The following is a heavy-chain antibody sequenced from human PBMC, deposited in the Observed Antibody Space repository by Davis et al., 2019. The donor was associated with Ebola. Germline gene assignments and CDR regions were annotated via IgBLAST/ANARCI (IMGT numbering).Heavy chain of an antibody. CDR3: ARLGRLEWAFDY. Sequence: SETLSLTCTVSGGSISSYYWSWIRQPPGKGLEWIGSIYYSWSTNYNPSLKSRVTISVDTSKNQFSLKLSSVTAADTAVYYCARLGRLEWAFDYWGQGTLVTVSS. V-gene: IGHV4-59*01. CDR1: GGSISSYY. J-gene: IGHJ4*02. CDR2: IYYSWST. D-gene: IGHD1-1*01.